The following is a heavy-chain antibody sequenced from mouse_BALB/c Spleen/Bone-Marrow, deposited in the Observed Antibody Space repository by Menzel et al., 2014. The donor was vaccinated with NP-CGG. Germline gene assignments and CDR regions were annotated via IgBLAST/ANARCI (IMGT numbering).Heavy chain of an antibody. D-gene: IGHD1-1*01. CDR2: ILPGSGTA. Sequence: QVQLQQSGAELMKPGASVKISCKATGYTFXNYWIDWVKQRPGHGLEWIGEILPGSGTANYNEKFKDKATFTADTSSNTAYMQLSSLTSEDSALYYCARASVVPYYFDFWGQGTTLTVSS. CDR3: ARASVVPYYFDF. J-gene: IGHJ2*01. CDR1: GYTFXNYW. V-gene: IGHV1-9*01.